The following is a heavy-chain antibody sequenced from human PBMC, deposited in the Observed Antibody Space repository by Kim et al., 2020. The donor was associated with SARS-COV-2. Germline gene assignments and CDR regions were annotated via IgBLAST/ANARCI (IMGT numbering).Heavy chain of an antibody. CDR3: ARDVVATDLGSDLYYFDY. CDR1: GFTFSDYY. Sequence: GGSLRLSCAASGFTFSDYYMSWIRQAPGKGLEWVSYISSSGSTIYYADSVKGRFTISRDNAKNSLYLQMNSLRAEDTAVYYCARDVVATDLGSDLYYFDYWGQGTLVTVSS. J-gene: IGHJ4*02. D-gene: IGHD5-12*01. CDR2: ISSSGSTI. V-gene: IGHV3-11*01.